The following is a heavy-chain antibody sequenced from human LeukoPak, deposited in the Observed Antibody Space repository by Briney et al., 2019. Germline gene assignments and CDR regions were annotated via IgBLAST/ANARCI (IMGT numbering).Heavy chain of an antibody. Sequence: SVKVSCKASGGTFSSYAISWVRQAPGQGLEWMGGIIPIFGTANYAQKFQGRVTITTDESTSTAYMELSSLRSEDTAVYYCARGRSFVVVPAAKGGAFDIWGQGTMVTVSS. J-gene: IGHJ3*02. D-gene: IGHD2-2*01. CDR1: GGTFSSYA. V-gene: IGHV1-69*05. CDR3: ARGRSFVVVPAAKGGAFDI. CDR2: IIPIFGTA.